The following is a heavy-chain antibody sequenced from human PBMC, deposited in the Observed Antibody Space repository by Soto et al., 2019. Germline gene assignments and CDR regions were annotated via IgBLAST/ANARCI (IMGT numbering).Heavy chain of an antibody. CDR1: GFTLNDYW. Sequence: EVQLVESGGGLVQRGGSLRLSCEASGFTLNDYWMHWVRQVPGNGLVWVARINADGTSASYADSVKGRFTISRDNAKNTVYLLMNSLRAADSAVYYCARGGPYNESPRGSRVADFWGLGTLVTLSS. V-gene: IGHV3-74*01. D-gene: IGHD6-13*01. CDR2: INADGTSA. J-gene: IGHJ4*02. CDR3: ARGGPYNESPRGSRVADF.